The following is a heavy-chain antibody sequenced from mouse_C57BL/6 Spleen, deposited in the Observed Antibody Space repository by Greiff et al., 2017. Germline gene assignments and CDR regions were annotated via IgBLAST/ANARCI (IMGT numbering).Heavy chain of an antibody. CDR2: IDPANGNT. V-gene: IGHV14-3*01. CDR3: ARSPYYYGSSYLHWYVDV. CDR1: GFNIKNTY. J-gene: IGHJ1*03. D-gene: IGHD1-1*01. Sequence: VQLQQSVAELVRPGASVKLSCTASGFNIKNTYMHWVKQRPEQGLEWIGRIDPANGNTKSAPKFQGTATLTAATSSNTAYLQLSSLTSEDTAIYYCARSPYYYGSSYLHWYVDVWGTGTTVTVSS.